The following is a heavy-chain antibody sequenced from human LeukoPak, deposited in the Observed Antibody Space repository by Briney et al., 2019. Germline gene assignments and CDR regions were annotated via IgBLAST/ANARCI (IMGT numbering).Heavy chain of an antibody. CDR3: ARGVWVTAPPSD. J-gene: IGHJ4*02. Sequence: GGSLRLSCAASGFTFSSYAMHWVRQAPGKGLEWVAVIWYDGSNKYYADSVKGRFTISRDNSKNTLYLQMNSLRAEDTAVYYCARGVWVTAPPSDWGQGTLVTVSS. D-gene: IGHD2-21*02. V-gene: IGHV3-33*08. CDR1: GFTFSSYA. CDR2: IWYDGSNK.